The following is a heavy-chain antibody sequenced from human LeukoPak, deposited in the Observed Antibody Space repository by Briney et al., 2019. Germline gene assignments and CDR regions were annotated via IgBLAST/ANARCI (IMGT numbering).Heavy chain of an antibody. CDR1: GYTFTSYA. Sequence: ASVKVSCKASGYTFTSYAMNWVRQAPGQGLEWMGWINPHSGGTDHAQKFQGRVTMTRDTSISTAYMELSRLRSDDTAVYYCARVDTAMVAGGGDYWGQGTLVTVSS. CDR3: ARVDTAMVAGGGDY. CDR2: INPHSGGT. D-gene: IGHD5-18*01. J-gene: IGHJ4*02. V-gene: IGHV1-2*02.